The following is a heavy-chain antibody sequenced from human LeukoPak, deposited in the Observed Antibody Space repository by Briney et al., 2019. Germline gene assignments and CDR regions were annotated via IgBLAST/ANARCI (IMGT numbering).Heavy chain of an antibody. D-gene: IGHD1-26*01. V-gene: IGHV4-4*02. CDR3: SRESGPFSPFSF. J-gene: IGHJ4*02. Sequence: KSSETLSLTCDVSGGSISGTNWWSWVRQPPGQGLEWIGEISLRGLTNYNPSLRSRLTMSLDESKNQVSLNLTSVTAADTAVYYCSRESGPFSPFSFWGQGTLVSVHS. CDR2: ISLRGLT. CDR1: GGSISGTNW.